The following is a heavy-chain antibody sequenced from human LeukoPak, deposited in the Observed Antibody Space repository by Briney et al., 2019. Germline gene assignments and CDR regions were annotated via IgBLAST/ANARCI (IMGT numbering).Heavy chain of an antibody. D-gene: IGHD1-1*01. CDR3: ARINNWYTRFDP. J-gene: IGHJ5*02. Sequence: PETLSLTCTVSGYSISSGSYWGWIRQPPGKGLEWIGSIYQSGTTYYKPSLNSRVTISLDTSKNQFSLRLSSVTAADTAVYFCARINNWYTRFDPWGQGTLVTVSS. CDR2: IYQSGTT. V-gene: IGHV4-38-2*02. CDR1: GYSISSGSY.